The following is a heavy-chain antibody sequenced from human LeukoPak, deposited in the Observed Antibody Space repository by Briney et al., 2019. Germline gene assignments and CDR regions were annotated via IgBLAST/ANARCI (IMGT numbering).Heavy chain of an antibody. CDR3: ARGRDGYNSDYFDY. Sequence: ASVTVSFKASGYTFTSNFMHWVRQPPGQGLEWMGIIKPSGGSTSYAQKFQGRVTMTRDTSTSTVYMELSSLRSEDTAVYYCARGRDGYNSDYFDYWGQGTLVTVSS. D-gene: IGHD5-24*01. CDR1: GYTFTSNF. CDR2: IKPSGGST. V-gene: IGHV1-46*01. J-gene: IGHJ4*02.